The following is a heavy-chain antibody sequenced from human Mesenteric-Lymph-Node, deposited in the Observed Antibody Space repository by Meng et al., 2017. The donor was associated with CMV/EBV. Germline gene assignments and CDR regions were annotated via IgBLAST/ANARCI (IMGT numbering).Heavy chain of an antibody. Sequence: ESLKISCAASGFTFRSYAMHWVRQAPGKGLEYVSAISSNGSSTYYADSVKGRFTISRDNSKNTLYLQMGSLRAEDMAVYYCAKGYDFWSGYPYGMDVWGQGTTVTVSS. CDR1: GFTFRSYA. V-gene: IGHV3-64*02. J-gene: IGHJ6*02. CDR2: ISSNGSST. CDR3: AKGYDFWSGYPYGMDV. D-gene: IGHD3-3*01.